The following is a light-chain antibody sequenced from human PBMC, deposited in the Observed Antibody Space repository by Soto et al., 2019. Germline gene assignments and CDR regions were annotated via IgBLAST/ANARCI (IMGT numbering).Light chain of an antibody. J-gene: IGKJ5*01. CDR2: DSS. CDR3: QQYNNWPAIT. CDR1: QSVSNN. V-gene: IGKV3-15*01. Sequence: EIVLTQSPGTLSLSPGERATLSFRASQSVSNNLAWYQQKPGQAPRLLIYDSSTRATGIPARFSGSGSGTEFTLTLSSLQSEDFAIYYCQQYNNWPAITFGQGTRLEI.